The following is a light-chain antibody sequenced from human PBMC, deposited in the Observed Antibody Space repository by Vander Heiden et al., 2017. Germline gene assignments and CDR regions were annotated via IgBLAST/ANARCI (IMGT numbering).Light chain of an antibody. J-gene: IGKJ2*01. V-gene: IGKV1-39*01. CDR3: HQSDISPYT. CDR2: AAS. Sequence: DIQMTQSPSSLSASVGDRATITCRASQSISRYLNWYQQKPGKAPKVLIFAASNLQIPVPSRFSGTGSGTDFTLSIIRLQPEDIATYYCHQSDISPYTFGQGTKMEIK. CDR1: QSISRY.